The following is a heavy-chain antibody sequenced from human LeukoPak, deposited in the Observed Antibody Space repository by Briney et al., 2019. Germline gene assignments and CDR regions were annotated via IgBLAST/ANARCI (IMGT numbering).Heavy chain of an antibody. CDR1: GFTFSSYA. Sequence: PGGSLRLSCAASGFTFSSYARSWVRQAPGKGLEWVSAISGSGGSTYYADSVKGRFTISRDNSKNTLYLQMNSLRAEDTAVYYCACEIAAAGSYYFDYWGQGTLITVSS. CDR2: ISGSGGST. V-gene: IGHV3-23*01. J-gene: IGHJ4*02. CDR3: ACEIAAAGSYYFDY. D-gene: IGHD6-13*01.